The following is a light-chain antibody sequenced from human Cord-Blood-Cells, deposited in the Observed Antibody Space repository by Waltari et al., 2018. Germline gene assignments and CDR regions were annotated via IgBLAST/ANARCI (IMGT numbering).Light chain of an antibody. CDR1: QSVSSN. J-gene: IGKJ3*01. Sequence: EIVMTQSPATLSVSPGERATLSCRASQSVSSNLAWYQQEPGQAPRLLLYGAATRAPGIPARFSGSGSGTEFTLTISSLQSEDFAVYYCQQYNNWPPFTFGPGTKVDIK. CDR3: QQYNNWPPFT. V-gene: IGKV3-15*01. CDR2: GAA.